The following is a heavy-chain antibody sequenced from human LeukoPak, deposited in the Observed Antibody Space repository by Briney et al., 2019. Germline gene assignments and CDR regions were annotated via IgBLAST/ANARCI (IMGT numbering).Heavy chain of an antibody. Sequence: PGGSLRLSCEASGFTFSSYWMSWVRQAPGKGLEWVANIKTDGSEKYYVDSVEGRFTISRDNAKNSLYLQMNSLRAEDTAVYYCARDYTGYFPWGQGTLVTVSS. CDR1: GFTFSSYW. J-gene: IGHJ5*02. CDR2: IKTDGSEK. D-gene: IGHD3-9*01. V-gene: IGHV3-7*03. CDR3: ARDYTGYFP.